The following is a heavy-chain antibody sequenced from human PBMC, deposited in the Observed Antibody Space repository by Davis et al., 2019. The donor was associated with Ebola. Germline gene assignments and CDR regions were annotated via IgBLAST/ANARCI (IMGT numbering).Heavy chain of an antibody. D-gene: IGHD6-13*01. CDR3: ARGGRGQQLALYLVDY. Sequence: PSETLSLTCTVSGGSISSGGYYWSWIRQHPGKGLEWIGYIYYSGSTYYNPSLKSRVTISVDTSKNQFSLKLSSVTAADTAVYYCARGGRGQQLALYLVDYWGQGTLVTVSS. CDR1: GGSISSGGYY. J-gene: IGHJ4*02. V-gene: IGHV4-31*03. CDR2: IYYSGST.